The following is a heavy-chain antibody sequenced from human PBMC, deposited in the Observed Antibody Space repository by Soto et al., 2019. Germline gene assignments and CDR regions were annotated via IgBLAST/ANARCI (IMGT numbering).Heavy chain of an antibody. V-gene: IGHV4-61*01. CDR3: AREPGV. CDR1: GGSVSSGSYY. Sequence: SETLSLTCTVSGGSVSSGSYYWSWVRQPPGKGLEWIGYIHHSGSTNYNPSLKSRVTISVDTSKNQFSLKLSSVTAADTAVYYCAREPGVWGQGSLVTVSS. J-gene: IGHJ4*02. CDR2: IHHSGST. D-gene: IGHD3-10*01.